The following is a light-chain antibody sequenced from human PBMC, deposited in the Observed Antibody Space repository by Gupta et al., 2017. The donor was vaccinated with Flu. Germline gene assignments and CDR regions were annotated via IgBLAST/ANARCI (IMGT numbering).Light chain of an antibody. CDR1: QGVTDY. Sequence: PSYLSASVGDRVTITCQASQGVTDYLNWYQQKPGEAPRLLIYDSSKLETGVPSRFSGSGYGTYFTFVISSLQPEDFATYFCQQYDSLPVTFGQGTRLEIK. V-gene: IGKV1-33*01. CDR2: DSS. CDR3: QQYDSLPVT. J-gene: IGKJ5*01.